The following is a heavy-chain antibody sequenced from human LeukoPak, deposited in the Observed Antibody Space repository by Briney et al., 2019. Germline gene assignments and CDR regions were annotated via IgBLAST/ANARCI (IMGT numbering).Heavy chain of an antibody. Sequence: PSETLSLTCAVYGGSFSGYYWSWIRQPPGKGLEWIGEINHSGSTSYNPSLKSRVTISVDTSKNQFSLKLSSVTAADTAVYYCARGIYDFWSGYSKPNYYYYMDVWGKGTTVTVSS. J-gene: IGHJ6*03. CDR3: ARGIYDFWSGYSKPNYYYYMDV. D-gene: IGHD3-3*01. CDR2: INHSGST. V-gene: IGHV4-34*01. CDR1: GGSFSGYY.